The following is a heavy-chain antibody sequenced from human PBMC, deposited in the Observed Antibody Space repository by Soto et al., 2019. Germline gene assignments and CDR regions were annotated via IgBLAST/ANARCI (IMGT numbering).Heavy chain of an antibody. CDR3: AKDRSVWIQLRLLDP. CDR2: ISYDGSNK. Sequence: QVQLVESGGGVVQPGRSLRLSCAASGFTFSSYGMHWVRQAPGKGLEWVAVISYDGSNKYYADSVKGRFTISSDNSKNTLYLQMSSPKAEDTAVYYGAKDRSVWIQLRLLDPWGQGTLVTVS. D-gene: IGHD5-18*01. J-gene: IGHJ5*02. CDR1: GFTFSSYG. V-gene: IGHV3-30*18.